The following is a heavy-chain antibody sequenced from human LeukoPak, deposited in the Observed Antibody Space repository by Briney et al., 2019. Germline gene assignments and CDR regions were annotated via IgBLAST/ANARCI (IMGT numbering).Heavy chain of an antibody. CDR1: GGTFSSYA. J-gene: IGHJ3*02. D-gene: IGHD5-18*01. CDR2: IIPIFGTA. V-gene: IGHV1-69*13. Sequence: SVKVSCKASGGTFSSYAISWVRQAPGQGLEWMGGIIPIFGTANYAQKFQGRVTITADESTSTAYMELSSLRSEDTAVYYCARGRDTAPWGAFDIWGQGTMVTVSS. CDR3: ARGRDTAPWGAFDI.